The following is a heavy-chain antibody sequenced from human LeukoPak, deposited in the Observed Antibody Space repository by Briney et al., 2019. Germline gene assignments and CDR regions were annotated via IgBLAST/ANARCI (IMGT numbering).Heavy chain of an antibody. CDR1: GFTFSSYS. Sequence: GGSLRLSCAASGFTFSSYSMNWVRQAPGKGLEWVSSISSSSSYIYYADSVKGRSTISRDNAKNSLYLQMNSLRAEDTAVYYCARGFGYCSGGSCYSADYWGQGTLVTVSS. CDR3: ARGFGYCSGGSCYSADY. CDR2: ISSSSSYI. D-gene: IGHD2-15*01. J-gene: IGHJ4*02. V-gene: IGHV3-21*01.